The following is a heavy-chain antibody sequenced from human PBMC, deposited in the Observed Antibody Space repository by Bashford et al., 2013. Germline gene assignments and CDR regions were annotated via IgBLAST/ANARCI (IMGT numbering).Heavy chain of an antibody. CDR3: ARGGFCSGGSCRYGLDV. CDR1: GFTFSDHY. V-gene: IGHV3-72*01. Sequence: GGSLRLSCAASGFTFSDHYMDWVRQAPGKGLEWVGRTKNKANSYTTQYAASVRGRFIISRDNSKNSLYLEMNSLKTEDTAVYYCARGGFCSGGSCRYGLDVWGQGTTVTVSS. D-gene: IGHD2-15*01. CDR2: TKNKANSYTT. J-gene: IGHJ6*02.